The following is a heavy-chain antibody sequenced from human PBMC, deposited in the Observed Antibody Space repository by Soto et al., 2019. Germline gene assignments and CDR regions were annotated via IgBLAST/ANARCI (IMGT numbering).Heavy chain of an antibody. CDR2: ISAYNGNT. J-gene: IGHJ6*02. Sequence: QVQLVQSGAEVKKPGASVKVSCKASGYTFTSYGISWVRQAPGQGLEWMGWISAYNGNTNYAQKLQGRVTMTTDTSTSTAQRELRRLRSADTAAYYCARGAAAAHRYYHRGMDVWGQGTTVTVSS. CDR3: ARGAAAAHRYYHRGMDV. D-gene: IGHD6-13*01. V-gene: IGHV1-18*01. CDR1: GYTFTSYG.